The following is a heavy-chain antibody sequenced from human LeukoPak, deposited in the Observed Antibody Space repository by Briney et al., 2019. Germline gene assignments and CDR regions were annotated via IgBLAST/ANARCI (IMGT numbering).Heavy chain of an antibody. Sequence: SETLSLTCTVSGGSISSSIHYWGWIRQSPGKGLEWIRNIYYGGSTYYTPSLKSRVTISVDTSESQFSLDLSSVTAADTAVYYCVRHVQGSSWYEGLGYYSYYYIDVWGKGTTVTVSS. J-gene: IGHJ6*03. CDR1: GGSISSSIHY. V-gene: IGHV4-39*01. CDR3: VRHVQGSSWYEGLGYYSYYYIDV. D-gene: IGHD6-13*01. CDR2: IYYGGST.